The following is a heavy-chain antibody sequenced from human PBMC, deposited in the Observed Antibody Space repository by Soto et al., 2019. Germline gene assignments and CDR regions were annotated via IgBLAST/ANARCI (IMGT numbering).Heavy chain of an antibody. CDR3: AGDSGVGSMHGAARDI. CDR2: IRYDGGKK. CDR1: GFTFSNYG. V-gene: IGHV3-33*01. Sequence: QVQLVESGGGVVQPGKSLRLSCEVSGFTFSNYGMHWVRQPPGKGLVWVAIIRYDGGKKDYADSAKGRFTISRDNSKNTLYLEENSLRGADTAVYYCAGDSGVGSMHGAARDIWRQGTTVTVSS. D-gene: IGHD1-26*01. J-gene: IGHJ3*02.